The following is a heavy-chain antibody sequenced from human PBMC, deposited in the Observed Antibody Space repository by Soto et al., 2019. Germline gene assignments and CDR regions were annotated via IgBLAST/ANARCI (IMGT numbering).Heavy chain of an antibody. V-gene: IGHV3-30*19. CDR1: GFTFSSYG. CDR3: VRDDDNLDNGLDH. D-gene: IGHD1-1*01. CDR2: IPHDGTYQ. J-gene: IGHJ4*02. Sequence: QVQLVESGGGVVQPGGSLRLSCTASGFTFSSYGMHWVRQAPGKGLQWVAVIPHDGTYQYYLDSVKGRFTISRDNSKDTLYLQMNCLRVEDTAVYYCVRDDDNLDNGLDHWGQGTLVTVSS.